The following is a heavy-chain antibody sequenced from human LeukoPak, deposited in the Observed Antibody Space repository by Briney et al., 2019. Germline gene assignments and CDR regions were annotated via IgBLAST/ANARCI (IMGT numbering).Heavy chain of an antibody. D-gene: IGHD2-8*01. CDR1: GFTFSSYS. V-gene: IGHV3-21*01. J-gene: IGHJ5*02. CDR2: ISSGSSYI. CDR3: ARDGPKYCSNGVCYAPVDP. Sequence: GGSLRLSCAASGFTFSSYSMNWVRQAPGKGLEWVSSISSGSSYIYYADSVKGRFTISRDNGKNSLYLQMNSLRAEDTAVYYCARDGPKYCSNGVCYAPVDPWGQGTLVTVTS.